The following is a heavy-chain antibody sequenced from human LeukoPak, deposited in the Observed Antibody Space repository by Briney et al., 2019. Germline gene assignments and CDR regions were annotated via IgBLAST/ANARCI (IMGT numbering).Heavy chain of an antibody. CDR3: ARGPSGGSYVLDY. J-gene: IGHJ4*02. V-gene: IGHV4-34*01. CDR1: GGSFSDYY. D-gene: IGHD1-26*01. CDR2: INHSGST. Sequence: SETLSLTCAVYGGSFSDYYWTWIRQPPGKGLEWIGEINHSGSTNYNPSLKSRVTISVDTSKNQFSLHLTSLTAADTAVFYCARGPSGGSYVLDYWGQGTLVTVSS.